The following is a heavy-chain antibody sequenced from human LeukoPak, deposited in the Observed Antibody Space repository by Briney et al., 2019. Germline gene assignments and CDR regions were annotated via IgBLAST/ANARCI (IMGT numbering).Heavy chain of an antibody. D-gene: IGHD6-13*01. CDR3: ASGIAAAGWYYLDY. Sequence: SETLSLTCAVYGGSFSGYYWSWIRQPPGKGLEWIGEINHSGSTNYNPSLKSRVTISVDTSKNQFSLKLSSVTAEDTAVYYCASGIAAAGWYYLDYWGQGTLVTVSS. CDR1: GGSFSGYY. CDR2: INHSGST. V-gene: IGHV4-34*01. J-gene: IGHJ4*02.